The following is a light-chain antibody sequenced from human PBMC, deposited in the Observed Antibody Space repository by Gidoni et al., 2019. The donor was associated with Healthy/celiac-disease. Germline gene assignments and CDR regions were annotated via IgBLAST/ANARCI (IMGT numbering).Light chain of an antibody. CDR2: AAS. Sequence: DIQMHQSPSSVSASVGDRVTITCRASQGSSSWLAWYQQKPGKAPKLRIYAASSLQSGVPSRFSASGSGTDCTRTISSLQPEDFASYYCQQANSFTFGGGTKVEIK. CDR1: QGSSSW. V-gene: IGKV1-12*02. J-gene: IGKJ4*01. CDR3: QQANSFT.